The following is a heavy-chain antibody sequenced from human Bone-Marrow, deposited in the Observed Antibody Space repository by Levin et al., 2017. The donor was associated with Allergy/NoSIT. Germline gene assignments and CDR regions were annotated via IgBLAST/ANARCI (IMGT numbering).Heavy chain of an antibody. CDR3: ARGSSSGWSLFTWFPLDY. D-gene: IGHD6-19*01. Sequence: EASVKVSCKASGGTFSSYAISWVRQAPGQGLEWMGGIIPIFGTANYAQKFQGRVTITADKSTSTAYMELSSLRSEDTAVYYCARGSSSGWSLFTWFPLDYWGQGTLVTVSS. J-gene: IGHJ4*02. CDR2: IIPIFGTA. CDR1: GGTFSSYA. V-gene: IGHV1-69*06.